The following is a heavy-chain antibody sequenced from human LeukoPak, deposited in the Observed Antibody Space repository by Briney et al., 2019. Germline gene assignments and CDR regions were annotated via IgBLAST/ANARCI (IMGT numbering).Heavy chain of an antibody. D-gene: IGHD3-22*01. CDR2: IYYSGST. CDR3: ARGSYYDSPYYFDY. J-gene: IGHJ4*02. CDR1: GGSISSGDYY. V-gene: IGHV4-30-4*08. Sequence: SETLSLTCTVSGGSISSGDYYWSWIRQPPGKGLEWFGYIYYSGSTYYNPPLKSRVTISVETSKNQFSLKLSSVTAADTAVYYCARGSYYDSPYYFDYWGQGTLVTVSS.